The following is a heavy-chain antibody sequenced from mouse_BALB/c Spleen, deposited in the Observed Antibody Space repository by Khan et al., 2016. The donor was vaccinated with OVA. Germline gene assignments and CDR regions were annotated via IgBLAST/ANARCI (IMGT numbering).Heavy chain of an antibody. CDR1: GYTFTDYY. CDR2: ISPGSGDT. V-gene: IGHV1-77*01. Sequence: QMQLEESGAELARPGASVKLSCKASGYTFTDYYINWVKQRTGQGLEWLGEISPGSGDTYYNERFKGKATLTADKSSSTAYMQLSSLTSEASAVYFCARRNYFGYTFAYWGQGTLVTVSA. D-gene: IGHD1-2*01. CDR3: ARRNYFGYTFAY. J-gene: IGHJ3*01.